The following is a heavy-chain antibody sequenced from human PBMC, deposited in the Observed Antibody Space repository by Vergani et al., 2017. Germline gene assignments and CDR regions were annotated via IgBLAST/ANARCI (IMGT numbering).Heavy chain of an antibody. V-gene: IGHV4-30-2*01. CDR2: IFPSGNS. J-gene: IGHJ6*03. CDR1: GDSITNGGFS. CDR3: ARASLRALVGYYYYMDV. D-gene: IGHD3-16*02. Sequence: QAQLQESGPGLVKPSQTLSLTCAVSGDSITNGGFSWNWIRQPPGKGPEWIGYIFPSGNSDYNPSLKNRVSISLDKSKNQFSLWVNSVTAADTAVYFCARASLRALVGYYYYMDVWGKGKTVVVSS.